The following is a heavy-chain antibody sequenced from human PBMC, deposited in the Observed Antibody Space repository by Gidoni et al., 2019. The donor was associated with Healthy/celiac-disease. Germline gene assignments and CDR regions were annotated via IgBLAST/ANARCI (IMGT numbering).Heavy chain of an antibody. Sequence: QVQLQQWGAGLLKPSETLSLTCAVYGGSFSGSYWSWIRQPPGKGLEWIGEINHSGSTNYNPSLKSRVTISVDTSKNQFSLKLSSVTAADTAVYYCARGRLGYCSGGSCYSRGLGTHYFDYWGQGTLVTVSS. CDR3: ARGRLGYCSGGSCYSRGLGTHYFDY. CDR1: GGSFSGSY. J-gene: IGHJ4*02. V-gene: IGHV4-34*01. CDR2: INHSGST. D-gene: IGHD2-15*01.